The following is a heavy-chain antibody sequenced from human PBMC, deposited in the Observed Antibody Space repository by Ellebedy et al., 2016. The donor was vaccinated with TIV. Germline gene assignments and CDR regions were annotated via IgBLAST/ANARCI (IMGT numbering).Heavy chain of an antibody. D-gene: IGHD6-13*01. CDR2: ISSTTAYI. J-gene: IGHJ4*02. V-gene: IGHV3-21*01. Sequence: GESLKISCEAFGFTSSSYTMNWVRQAPGKGLEWVSSISSTTAYIYYADSVKGRFTISRDNAKNSLYLQMNSLRAGDTAVYYCARDPLSITVAGPLDSWGQGTLVTVSS. CDR3: ARDPLSITVAGPLDS. CDR1: GFTSSSYT.